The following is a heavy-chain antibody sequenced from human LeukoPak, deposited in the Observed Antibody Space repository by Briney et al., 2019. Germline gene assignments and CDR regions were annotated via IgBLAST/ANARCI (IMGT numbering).Heavy chain of an antibody. CDR2: IIPIFGTA. CDR3: ARGIFKLGCCSGGSCYPPNY. CDR1: GGTFSSYA. Sequence: GASVKVSCKASGGTFSSYAISWVRQAPGQGLEWMGGIIPIFGTANYAQKFQGRVTITADESTSTAYMELNSLRAEDTAVYYCARGIFKLGCCSGGSCYPPNYWGQGTLVTVSS. V-gene: IGHV1-69*01. J-gene: IGHJ4*02. D-gene: IGHD2-15*01.